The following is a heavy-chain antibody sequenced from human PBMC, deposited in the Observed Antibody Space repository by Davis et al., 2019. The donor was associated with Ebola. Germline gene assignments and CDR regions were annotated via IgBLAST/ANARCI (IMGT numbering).Heavy chain of an antibody. J-gene: IGHJ4*02. V-gene: IGHV4-59*03. CDR1: GVSISRHY. D-gene: IGHD3-10*01. CDR2: IYYTGSA. Sequence: PSETLSLTCTVSGVSISRHYCSWIRQPPGKRLEWIGSIYYTGSAYYNSSLASRATISVDTSKNQFSLKLTSVTAADTAMYYCSERGSSVWGQGTLVTVSS. CDR3: SERGSSV.